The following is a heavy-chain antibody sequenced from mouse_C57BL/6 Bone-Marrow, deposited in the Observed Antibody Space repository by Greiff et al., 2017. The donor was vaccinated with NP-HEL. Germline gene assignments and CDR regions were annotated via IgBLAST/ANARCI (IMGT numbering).Heavy chain of an antibody. V-gene: IGHV14-1*01. CDR2: IDPEDGDT. Sequence: EVQLQQSGAELVRPGASVKLSCTASGFNINDYYMHWVKQRPEQGLEWIGRIDPEDGDTEYAPKFQGKATMTADTSSNTAYLQLSSLTSEDTAVYYCTTSYYYGSSSAWFAYWGQGTLVTVSA. CDR1: GFNINDYY. J-gene: IGHJ3*01. CDR3: TTSYYYGSSSAWFAY. D-gene: IGHD1-1*01.